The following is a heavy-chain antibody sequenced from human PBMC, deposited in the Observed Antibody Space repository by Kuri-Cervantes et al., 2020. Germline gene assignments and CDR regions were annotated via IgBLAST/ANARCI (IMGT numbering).Heavy chain of an antibody. CDR3: AREQQLVPPGYYGMDV. V-gene: IGHV1-18*01. J-gene: IGHJ6*02. D-gene: IGHD6-13*01. CDR2: ISTYNGNT. CDR1: GYTFTTYG. Sequence: ASVKVSCKASGYTFTTYGISWVRQAPGQGLEWMGWISTYNGNTHYAQKVQGRVSMTTDTSTSTAYMELRSLRSDDTAVYYCAREQQLVPPGYYGMDVWGQGTTVTVSS.